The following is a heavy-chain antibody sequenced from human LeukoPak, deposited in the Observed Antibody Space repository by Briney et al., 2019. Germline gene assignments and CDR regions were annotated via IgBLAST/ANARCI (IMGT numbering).Heavy chain of an antibody. CDR1: GGSISSSSYY. CDR2: IYYSGST. V-gene: IGHV4-39*07. Sequence: SETLSLTCTVSGGSISSSSYYWGWIRQPPGKGREWIGSIYYSGSTYYNPSLKSRVTISVDTSKNQFSLKLSSVTAADTAVYYCARDHAGCFDYWGQGTLVTVSS. CDR3: ARDHAGCFDY. D-gene: IGHD6-19*01. J-gene: IGHJ4*02.